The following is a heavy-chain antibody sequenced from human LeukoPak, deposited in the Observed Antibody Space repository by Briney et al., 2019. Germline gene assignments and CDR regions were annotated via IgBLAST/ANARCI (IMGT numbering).Heavy chain of an antibody. Sequence: ASVKVSCKASGYTFTSYYMHWVRQAPGQGLEWMGIINPSGGSTNFAQKFQGRVTMTTDTSTITVYMELSSLRSEDTVVYYCARWTTTYLDYWGQGTLVTVSS. V-gene: IGHV1-46*01. CDR3: ARWTTTYLDY. CDR1: GYTFTSYY. J-gene: IGHJ4*02. D-gene: IGHD4-11*01. CDR2: INPSGGST.